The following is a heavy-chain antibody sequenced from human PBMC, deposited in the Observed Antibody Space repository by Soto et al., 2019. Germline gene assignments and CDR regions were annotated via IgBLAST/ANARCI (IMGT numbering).Heavy chain of an antibody. CDR2: IFYSGST. V-gene: IGHV4-59*01. Sequence: PSETLSLTCKVSGDSIRHYYWSWIRQPPGKRLEYIGYIFYSGSTNYNPSLRSRVVISVDTSRNQFALKLRSVTAADTATYYCARLKRGYSYGSVIDFWGRGTLVTV. D-gene: IGHD5-18*01. CDR3: ARLKRGYSYGSVIDF. CDR1: GDSIRHYY. J-gene: IGHJ4*02.